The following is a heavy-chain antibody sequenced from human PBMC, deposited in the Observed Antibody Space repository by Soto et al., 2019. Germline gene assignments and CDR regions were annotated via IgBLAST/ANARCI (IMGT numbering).Heavy chain of an antibody. Sequence: GGSLRLSCAASGFTFSSYAMHWVRQAPGKGLEWVAVISYDGSNKYYADSVKGRFTISRDNSKNTLYLQMNSLRAEDTAVYYCASGVIIAAAGTLGFDYWGQGTLVTVSS. CDR3: ASGVIIAAAGTLGFDY. CDR2: ISYDGSNK. CDR1: GFTFSSYA. J-gene: IGHJ4*02. D-gene: IGHD6-13*01. V-gene: IGHV3-30-3*01.